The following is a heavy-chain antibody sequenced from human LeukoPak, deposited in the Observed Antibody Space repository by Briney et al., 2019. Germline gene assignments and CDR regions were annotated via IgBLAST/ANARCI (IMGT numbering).Heavy chain of an antibody. Sequence: SETLSLTCTVSGGSISSYYWSWIRQPPGKGLEWIGYIYYSGSTNYNPSLKSRVTISVDTSKNQFSLKLSSVTAADTAVYYCATRYTSGWAIAYWGRGTLVTVSS. V-gene: IGHV4-59*08. CDR3: ATRYTSGWAIAY. D-gene: IGHD6-19*01. CDR1: GGSISSYY. J-gene: IGHJ4*02. CDR2: IYYSGST.